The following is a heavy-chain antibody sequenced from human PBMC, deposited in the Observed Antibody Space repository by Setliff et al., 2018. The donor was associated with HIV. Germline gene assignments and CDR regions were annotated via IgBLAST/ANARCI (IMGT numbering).Heavy chain of an antibody. CDR3: ARGTGSYGSDY. D-gene: IGHD5-18*01. J-gene: IGHJ4*02. Sequence: SETLSLTCTVSGGSITSGSYYWSWIRQPAGKGLEWIGRIYSNGSTNYNPSLKSRVTISVDTSKNQFSLKLSSVTAADTAVYYCARGTGSYGSDYWGQGTLVTVSS. CDR2: IYSNGST. V-gene: IGHV4-61*02. CDR1: GGSITSGSYY.